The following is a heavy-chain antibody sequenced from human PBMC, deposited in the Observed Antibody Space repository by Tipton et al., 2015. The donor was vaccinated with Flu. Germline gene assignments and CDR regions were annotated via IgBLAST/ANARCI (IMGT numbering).Heavy chain of an antibody. Sequence: TLSLTCAVSGGSTSSSNWWSWVRQPPGKGLEWIGEIYHSGSTNYNPSLKSRVTISVDTSKNQFSLKLSSVTAADTAVYYCARVDYYDSSGYYPFDYWGQGTLVTVSS. CDR3: ARVDYYDSSGYYPFDY. J-gene: IGHJ4*02. D-gene: IGHD3-22*01. CDR1: GGSTSSSNW. V-gene: IGHV4-4*02. CDR2: IYHSGST.